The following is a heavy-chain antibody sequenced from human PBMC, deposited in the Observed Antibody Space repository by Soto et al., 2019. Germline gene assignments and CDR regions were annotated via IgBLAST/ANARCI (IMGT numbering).Heavy chain of an antibody. CDR2: ISAYNGNT. CDR1: GYTFTSYG. J-gene: IGHJ6*02. Sequence: ASVKVSCKASGYTFTSYGISWVRQAPGQGLEWMGWISAYNGNTNYAQKLQGRVTMTTDTSTSTAYMELRSLRSDDTAVYYCARLGSGGSCYSPNGMDVWGQGTTVTVSS. CDR3: ARLGSGGSCYSPNGMDV. V-gene: IGHV1-18*01. D-gene: IGHD2-15*01.